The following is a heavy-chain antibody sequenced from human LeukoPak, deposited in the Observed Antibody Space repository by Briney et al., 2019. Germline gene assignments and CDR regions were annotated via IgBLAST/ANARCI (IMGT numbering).Heavy chain of an antibody. J-gene: IGHJ4*02. CDR3: ARDDYGDMGYFDY. CDR1: GFTVSSNY. D-gene: IGHD4-17*01. CDR2: IYSGGST. Sequence: PGGSLRLSCAASGFTVSSNYMSWVRQAPGKGLEWVSVIYSGGSTYYADSVKGRFTISRDNSKNTLYLQMNSLRAEDTAVYYCARDDYGDMGYFDYWGQGTLVTVSS. V-gene: IGHV3-53*01.